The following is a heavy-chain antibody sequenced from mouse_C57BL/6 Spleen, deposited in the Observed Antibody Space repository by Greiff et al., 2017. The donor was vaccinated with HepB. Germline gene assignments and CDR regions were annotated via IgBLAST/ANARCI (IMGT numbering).Heavy chain of an antibody. CDR1: GFTFTDYY. CDR2: IRNKANGYTT. V-gene: IGHV7-3*01. Sequence: EVKLMESGGGLVQPGGSLSLSCAASGFTFTDYYMSWVRQPPGKALEWLGFIRNKANGYTTEYSASVKGRFTISRDNSQSILYLQMNALRAEDSATYYCAIFYDWGYAMDYWGQGTSVTVSS. CDR3: AIFYDWGYAMDY. J-gene: IGHJ4*01. D-gene: IGHD2-12*01.